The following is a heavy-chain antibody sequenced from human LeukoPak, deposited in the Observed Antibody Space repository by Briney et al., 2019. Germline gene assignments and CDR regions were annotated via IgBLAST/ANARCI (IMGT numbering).Heavy chain of an antibody. CDR2: INPYNGNT. Sequence: GASVKVSCKASGYSFITYGITWLRQAPGQGLEWVGWINPYNGNTKYVQKLQGRVTMTTDTSTSTAHMELTSLRYDDTAVYNCARELYGNLIGNWGQGTLVTVSS. V-gene: IGHV1-18*01. J-gene: IGHJ4*02. D-gene: IGHD4-11*01. CDR3: ARELYGNLIGN. CDR1: GYSFITYG.